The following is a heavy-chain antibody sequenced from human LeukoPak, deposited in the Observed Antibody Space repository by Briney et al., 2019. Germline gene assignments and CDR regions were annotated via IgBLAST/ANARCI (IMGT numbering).Heavy chain of an antibody. J-gene: IGHJ3*02. Sequence: SETLSLTCTVSGGSISSSSYYWGWIRQPPGKGLEWIGSIYYSGSTYYNPSLKSRVTISVDTSKNQFSLKLSSVTAADTAVYYCARDSGWRDRMYSSSADAFDIWGQGTMVTVSS. CDR3: ARDSGWRDRMYSSSADAFDI. CDR2: IYYSGST. V-gene: IGHV4-39*07. D-gene: IGHD6-6*01. CDR1: GGSISSSSYY.